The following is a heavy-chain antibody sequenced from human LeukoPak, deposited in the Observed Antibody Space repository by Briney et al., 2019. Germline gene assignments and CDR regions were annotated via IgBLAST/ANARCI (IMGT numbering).Heavy chain of an antibody. V-gene: IGHV3-33*01. CDR3: ARAGTSWVYYLDY. D-gene: IGHD2-2*01. Sequence: GGSLRLSCAASGFTFSSYGMHWVRQAPGKGLEWVAVIWYDGSNKYYADSVKGRFTISRDNSKNTLYLQMNSLRAEDTAVYYCARAGTSWVYYLDYWGQGTLVTVSS. J-gene: IGHJ4*02. CDR2: IWYDGSNK. CDR1: GFTFSSYG.